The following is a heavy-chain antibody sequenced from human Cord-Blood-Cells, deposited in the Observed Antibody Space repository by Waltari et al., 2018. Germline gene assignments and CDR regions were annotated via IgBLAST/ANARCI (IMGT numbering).Heavy chain of an antibody. Sequence: EVQLLESGGGLVQPGGSLRLSCAASGFTFSSYAMSWVRQAPGRGVEWVSAISGSGGSTYVGDCVKGRLSISRDNSKNTVYRQLNSLRAEDTAVYYCAKDLSGSYDYYYYGMDGWGQGTTVTVSS. J-gene: IGHJ6*02. V-gene: IGHV3-23*01. CDR2: ISGSGGST. CDR1: GFTFSSYA. D-gene: IGHD1-26*01. CDR3: AKDLSGSYDYYYYGMDG.